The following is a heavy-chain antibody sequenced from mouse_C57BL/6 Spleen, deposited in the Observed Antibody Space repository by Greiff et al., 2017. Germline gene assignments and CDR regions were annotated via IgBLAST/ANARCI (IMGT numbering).Heavy chain of an antibody. J-gene: IGHJ4*01. CDR1: GFTFSSYG. V-gene: IGHV5-6*01. D-gene: IGHD2-1*01. CDR3: ARHYGNYSYAMDY. CDR2: ISSGGSYT. Sequence: EVNVVESGGDLVKPGGSLKLSCAASGFTFSSYGMSWVRQTPDKRLEWVATISSGGSYTYYPDSVKGRFTISRDNAKNTLYLQMSSLKSEDTAMYYCARHYGNYSYAMDYWGQGTSVTVSS.